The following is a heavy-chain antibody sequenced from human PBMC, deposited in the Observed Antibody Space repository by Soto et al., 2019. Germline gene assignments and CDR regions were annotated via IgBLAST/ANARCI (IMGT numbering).Heavy chain of an antibody. J-gene: IGHJ4*02. Sequence: SVKVSCKASGGTFSNLVISCVLQSRVQWLEWMGGNIPIFGTANYAQKFQGRVTIIADESTGTTYMELTSLRSEDTAVYYCARAPILVGETTYENYFDYWGQGTLVTVSS. D-gene: IGHD2-21*01. CDR1: GGTFSNLV. V-gene: IGHV1-69*13. CDR3: ARAPILVGETTYENYFDY. CDR2: NIPIFGTA.